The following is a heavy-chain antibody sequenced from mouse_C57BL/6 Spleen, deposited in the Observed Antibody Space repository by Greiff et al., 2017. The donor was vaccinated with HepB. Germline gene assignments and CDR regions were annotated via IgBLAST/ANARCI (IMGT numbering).Heavy chain of an antibody. V-gene: IGHV1-81*01. CDR2: IYPRSGNT. D-gene: IGHD2-1*01. Sequence: QVQLQQPGAELVRPGASVKLSCKASGYTFTSYCIRWVKQRTGQGLEWIGEIYPRSGNTYYNEKFKGKATLTADKSSSTAYMELRSLTSEDSAVSLCARSADDNYNYVDYWGQGTTLTVSS. J-gene: IGHJ2*01. CDR1: GYTFTSYC. CDR3: ARSADDNYNYVDY.